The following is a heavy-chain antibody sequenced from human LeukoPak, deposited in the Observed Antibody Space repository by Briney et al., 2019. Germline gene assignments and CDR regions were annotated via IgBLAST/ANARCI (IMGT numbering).Heavy chain of an antibody. CDR2: ISYDGSNK. J-gene: IGHJ5*02. D-gene: IGHD5-12*01. Sequence: GGSLRLSCAASGFTFSSYAMHWVRQAPGKGLEWVAVISYDGSNKYYADSVKGRFTISRDNSKNTLYLQMNSLRAEDTAVYYCARVDYSGYDTRGWFDPWGQGTLVTVSS. CDR1: GFTFSSYA. CDR3: ARVDYSGYDTRGWFDP. V-gene: IGHV3-30*04.